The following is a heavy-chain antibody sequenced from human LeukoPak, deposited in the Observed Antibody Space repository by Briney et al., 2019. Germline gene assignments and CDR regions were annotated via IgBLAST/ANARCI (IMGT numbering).Heavy chain of an antibody. J-gene: IGHJ3*02. CDR2: TYFRSKWYN. CDR3: ARNEIGTTYDAFGI. CDR1: GDSVSSNSAA. D-gene: IGHD1-1*01. Sequence: SQTLSLTCAISGDSVSSNSAAWNWIRQSPSRGLEWLGRTYFRSKWYNDYAVSVKGRIIINADTTKNHFSLQLNSVTPEDTAVYFCARNEIGTTYDAFGIWGQGTMVTVSS. V-gene: IGHV6-1*01.